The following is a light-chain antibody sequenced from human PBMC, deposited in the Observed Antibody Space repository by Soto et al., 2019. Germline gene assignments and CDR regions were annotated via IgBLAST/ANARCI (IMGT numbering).Light chain of an antibody. V-gene: IGLV2-8*01. CDR2: EVS. CDR3: SSYAGSNNYV. J-gene: IGLJ1*01. Sequence: QSVLTQPPSASGSPGQSVTISCTGTSSDVGGYNYVSWYQQHPGKAPKLMIYEVSKRPSGVPDRFSGSKSGNTASLTVSGLQAEEEADYYCSSYAGSNNYVVGTGTKVT. CDR1: SSDVGGYNY.